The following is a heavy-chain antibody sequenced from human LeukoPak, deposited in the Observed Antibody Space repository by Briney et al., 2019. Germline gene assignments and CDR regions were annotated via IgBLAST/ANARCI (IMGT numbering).Heavy chain of an antibody. CDR3: ARQGIAVADGEYDY. V-gene: IGHV4-39*01. D-gene: IGHD6-19*01. CDR1: GGSISSSSYY. CDR2: IYFSGNT. J-gene: IGHJ4*02. Sequence: SETLSLTCNVSGGSISSSSYYWGWIRQPPGKGLEWIGNIYFSGNTYYNPSLKSRVTISVDTSKTQFSLTVTSVTAADTAIYYCARQGIAVADGEYDYWGQGTLVTVSS.